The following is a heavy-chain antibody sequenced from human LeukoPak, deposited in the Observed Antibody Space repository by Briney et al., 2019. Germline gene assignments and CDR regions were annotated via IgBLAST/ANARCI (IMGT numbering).Heavy chain of an antibody. CDR2: IVSNGGNT. CDR1: GLTFSSHA. V-gene: IGHV3-64*02. D-gene: IGHD3-3*01. Sequence: GGSLRLSCAASGLTFSSHAMHWVCQAPGKGLEYVSAIVSNGGNTYYADSVRGRFTISRDNSKDTVYLEMGSLRPEDTAVYYCARGGYYAATDIWGQGALVTVSS. J-gene: IGHJ4*02. CDR3: ARGGYYAATDI.